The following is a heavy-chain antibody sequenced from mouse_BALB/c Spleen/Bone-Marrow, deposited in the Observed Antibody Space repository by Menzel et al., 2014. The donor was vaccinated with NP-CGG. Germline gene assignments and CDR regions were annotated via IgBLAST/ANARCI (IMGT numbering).Heavy chain of an antibody. V-gene: IGHV5-6-5*01. CDR1: GFTFSTYA. CDR2: IYSGGST. CDR3: ARRYYGYWYFDV. Sequence: EVKLVESGGGLVKPGGSLKLSCAASGFTFSTYAMSWVRLTPEKRLEWVASIYSGGSTYYPDSVKGRFTISRDNARNILYLQMNSLRSEDTAMYYCARRYYGYWYFDVWGAGTTVTVSS. D-gene: IGHD1-1*01. J-gene: IGHJ1*01.